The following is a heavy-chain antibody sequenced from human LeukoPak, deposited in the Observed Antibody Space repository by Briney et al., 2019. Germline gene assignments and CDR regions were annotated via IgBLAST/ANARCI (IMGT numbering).Heavy chain of an antibody. CDR2: ISGSGGST. V-gene: IGHV3-23*01. CDR1: GFTFSSYA. J-gene: IGHJ5*02. CDR3: AKHCCGGSCFPPIGFDP. Sequence: GGSLRLSFAASGFTFSSYAMSWVRQAPGKGLEWVSAISGSGGSTYYADSVKGRFTISRDNSKNTLYLQMNSLRAEDTAVYYCAKHCCGGSCFPPIGFDPWGQGTLVTVSS. D-gene: IGHD2-15*01.